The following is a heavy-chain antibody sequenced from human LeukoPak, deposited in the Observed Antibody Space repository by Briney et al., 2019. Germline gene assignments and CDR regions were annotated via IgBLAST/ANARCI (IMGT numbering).Heavy chain of an antibody. CDR2: ISPYNGNT. CDR1: GYSFTNYG. Sequence: ASVNVSCKASGYSFTNYGITWVRQAPGQGLEWMGGISPYNGNTNYAQKLQGRVTMTRDTSTSTAYMELRSLRSDDTAVYYCATYSAAGRTYYFDYWGQGALVTVSS. V-gene: IGHV1-18*01. D-gene: IGHD6-13*01. J-gene: IGHJ4*02. CDR3: ATYSAAGRTYYFDY.